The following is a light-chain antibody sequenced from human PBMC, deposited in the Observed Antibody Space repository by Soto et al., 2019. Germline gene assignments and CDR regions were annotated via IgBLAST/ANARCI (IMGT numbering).Light chain of an antibody. V-gene: IGKV3-20*01. CDR3: QQYGSSLFT. J-gene: IGKJ3*01. Sequence: EIVLTQSPGTLSLSPGERATLSCRANQSVSSNYLAWYQQKPGQAPRLLIYGASSRATGIPDRFSGSGSGTDFTLTISRLKPEDFAVYYCQQYGSSLFTFGPGTKVDIK. CDR1: QSVSSNY. CDR2: GAS.